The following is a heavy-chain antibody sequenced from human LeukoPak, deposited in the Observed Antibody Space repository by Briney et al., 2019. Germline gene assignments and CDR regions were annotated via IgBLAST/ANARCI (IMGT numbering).Heavy chain of an antibody. CDR2: IRSKAYGGTT. CDR1: GFNSGDYA. J-gene: IGHJ6*02. Sequence: GSLRLSCTASGFNSGDYAMSWFRQAPGKGLEWVSFIRSKAYGGTTEYAASVKGRFTISRDDSKSIAYLQMNSLKTEDTAVYYCSRVTLAPYGMDVWGQGTTVTVSS. V-gene: IGHV3-49*03. CDR3: SRVTLAPYGMDV.